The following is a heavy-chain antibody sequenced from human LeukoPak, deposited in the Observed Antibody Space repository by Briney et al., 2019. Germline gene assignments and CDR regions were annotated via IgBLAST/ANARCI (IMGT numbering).Heavy chain of an antibody. CDR1: GGSFSGYY. V-gene: IGHV4-34*01. Sequence: SETLSLTCVVYGGSFSGYYWSWIRQPPGKGLEWIGEINHSGSTNYNPSLKSRVTISVDTSKNQFSLKLSSVTAADTAVYYCARVADIVVVPAYYYYGMDVWGQGTTVTVSS. CDR2: INHSGST. D-gene: IGHD2-2*01. CDR3: ARVADIVVVPAYYYYGMDV. J-gene: IGHJ6*02.